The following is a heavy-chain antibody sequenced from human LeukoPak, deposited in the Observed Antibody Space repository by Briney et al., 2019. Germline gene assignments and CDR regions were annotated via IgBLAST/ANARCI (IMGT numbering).Heavy chain of an antibody. CDR1: GFTFSNYW. CDR3: ARRHYDRTGYYYVD. V-gene: IGHV3-7*05. CDR2: IKRDGSEK. J-gene: IGHJ4*02. Sequence: PGGSLRLSCSASGFTFSNYWMSWVRQAPGKGLEWVANIKRDGSEKYYVDSVKGRFTISRDNAKNSLYLQMSSLRAEDTAVYFCARRHYDRTGYYYVDWGQGTLVTVSS. D-gene: IGHD3-22*01.